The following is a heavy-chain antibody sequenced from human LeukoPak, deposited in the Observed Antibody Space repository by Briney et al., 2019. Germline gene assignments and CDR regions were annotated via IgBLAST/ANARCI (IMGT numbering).Heavy chain of an antibody. D-gene: IGHD3-22*01. J-gene: IGHJ4*02. CDR3: ARGRGYYDSSGYLVY. CDR2: NNHSGST. CDR1: GGSFSGYY. V-gene: IGHV4-34*01. Sequence: SETLSLTCAVYGGSFSGYYWSWIRPPPGKGLEWIGENNHSGSTNYNPSLKSRVTISVDTSKNQFSLKLSSVTAADTAVYYCARGRGYYDSSGYLVYWGQGTLVTVSS.